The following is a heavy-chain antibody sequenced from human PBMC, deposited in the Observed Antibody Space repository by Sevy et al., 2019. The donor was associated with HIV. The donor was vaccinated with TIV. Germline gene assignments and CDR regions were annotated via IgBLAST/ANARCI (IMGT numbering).Heavy chain of an antibody. CDR2: ISNSGTTI. J-gene: IGHJ4*02. V-gene: IGHV3-48*03. CDR1: GFTFSSYE. D-gene: IGHD4-17*01. Sequence: GGSLRLSCAASGFTFSSYEMNWVRQAPGKGLEWVSYISNSGTTISYSDSVRGRFTISRDNARNSLYLQMNSLRGEETAVYYCARDLPHSATTVAHFDHWGQGTLVTVSS. CDR3: ARDLPHSATTVAHFDH.